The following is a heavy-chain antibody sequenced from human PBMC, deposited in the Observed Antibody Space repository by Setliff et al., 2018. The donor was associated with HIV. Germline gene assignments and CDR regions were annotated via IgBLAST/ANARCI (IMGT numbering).Heavy chain of an antibody. Sequence: SETLSLTCTVSGGSIRTYYWSWVRQPPGKGLEWIGYIYYSGSTNYNPSLKSRLTISVDTSKNQFSLKLSSVTAADTAVYYCARGNYYDSSGYYPGSRGHDAFDIWGQGTMVTVSS. CDR3: ARGNYYDSSGYYPGSRGHDAFDI. CDR2: IYYSGST. CDR1: GGSIRTYY. J-gene: IGHJ3*02. V-gene: IGHV4-59*01. D-gene: IGHD3-22*01.